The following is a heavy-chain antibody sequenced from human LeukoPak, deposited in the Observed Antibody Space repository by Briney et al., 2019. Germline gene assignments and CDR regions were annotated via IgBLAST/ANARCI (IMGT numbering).Heavy chain of an antibody. V-gene: IGHV4-59*01. CDR2: IYYSGST. CDR3: ARANNWFDP. Sequence: PSETLSLTCTVSGGSPSSYYWSWIRQPPGKGLEWIGYIYYSGSTNYNPSLKSRVTISVDTSKNQFSLKLSSVTAADTAVYYCARANNWFDPWGQGTLVTVSS. J-gene: IGHJ5*02. CDR1: GGSPSSYY.